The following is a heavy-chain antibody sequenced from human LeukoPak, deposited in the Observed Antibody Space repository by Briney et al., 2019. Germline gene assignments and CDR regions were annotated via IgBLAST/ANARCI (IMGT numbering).Heavy chain of an antibody. V-gene: IGHV4-38-2*02. CDR3: ARGRRYYDSSGYPDY. D-gene: IGHD3-22*01. CDR2: IYYSGST. J-gene: IGHJ4*02. Sequence: SETLSLTCTVSGYSISSNYYWGWIRQPPGKGLEWIGSIYYSGSTYYNPSLKSRVTISVDTSKNQFSLKLSSVTAADTAVYYCARGRRYYDSSGYPDYWGQGTLVTVSS. CDR1: GYSISSNYY.